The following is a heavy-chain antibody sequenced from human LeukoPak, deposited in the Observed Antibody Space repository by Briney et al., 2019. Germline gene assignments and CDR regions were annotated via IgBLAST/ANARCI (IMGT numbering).Heavy chain of an antibody. D-gene: IGHD3-22*01. CDR3: ARGADSSGYYSIFYFDY. V-gene: IGHV4-59*01. CDR2: IYYSGST. CDR1: GGSISSYC. Sequence: SETLSLTCTVSGGSISSYCWNWIRRPPGKGLEWIGYIYYSGSTNYYPSLKSRVTISVDTSKNQFSLKLSSVTAADTAVYYCARGADSSGYYSIFYFDYWGQGTLVTVSS. J-gene: IGHJ4*02.